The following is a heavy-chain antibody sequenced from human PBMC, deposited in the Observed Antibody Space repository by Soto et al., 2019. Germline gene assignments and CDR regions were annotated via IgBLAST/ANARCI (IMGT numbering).Heavy chain of an antibody. V-gene: IGHV1-69*02. J-gene: IGHJ6*03. CDR1: GGTFSSYT. CDR2: IIPILGIA. CDR3: ASVPYRCSGGSCYAAYYMDV. D-gene: IGHD2-15*01. Sequence: SVKVSCKASGGTFSSYTISWVRQAPGQGLEWMGMIIPILGIANYAQKFQGRVTITADKSTSTAYMELSSLRSEDTAVYYCASVPYRCSGGSCYAAYYMDVWGKGTTVTVSS.